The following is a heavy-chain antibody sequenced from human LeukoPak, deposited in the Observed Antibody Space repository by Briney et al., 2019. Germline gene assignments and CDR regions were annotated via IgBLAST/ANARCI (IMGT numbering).Heavy chain of an antibody. CDR3: AKDLGPYYDSSGYPLDY. D-gene: IGHD3-22*01. V-gene: IGHV3-9*01. CDR1: GFTFSSYS. CDR2: ISWNSGSI. Sequence: GGSLRLSCAASGFTFSSYSMNWVRQAPGKGLEWVSGISWNSGSIGYADSVKGRFTISRDNAKNSLYLQMNSLRAEDTALYYCAKDLGPYYDSSGYPLDYWGQGTLVTVSS. J-gene: IGHJ4*02.